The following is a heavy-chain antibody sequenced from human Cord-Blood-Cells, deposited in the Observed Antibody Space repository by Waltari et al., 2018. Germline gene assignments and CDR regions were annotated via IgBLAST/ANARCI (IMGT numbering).Heavy chain of an antibody. V-gene: IGHV4-39*01. J-gene: IGHJ4*02. CDR3: ATSCSRYSSSCPFDY. CDR2: IYCSGST. Sequence: QLQLQESGPGLVKPSETLSLTCTVSGGSISSSSYYWGWIRQPPGKGLEWIGSIYCSGSTYYNPSLKSRVTISGDTSKNQFSLKLSSVTAADTAVYYCATSCSRYSSSCPFDYWGQGTLVTVSS. CDR1: GGSISSSSYY. D-gene: IGHD6-13*01.